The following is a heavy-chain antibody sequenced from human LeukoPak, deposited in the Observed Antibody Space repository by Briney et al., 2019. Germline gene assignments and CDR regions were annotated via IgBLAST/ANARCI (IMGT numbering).Heavy chain of an antibody. CDR3: ARSYFDVLTNYYMWLAP. D-gene: IGHD3-9*01. CDR1: GYTFTDYY. CDR2: INLNSGDT. Sequence: ASVKVSCKASGYTFTDYYIHWVRQAPGQGLEWMGWINLNSGDTYYAQNFQDRVTMTGDTSISTAYLGLSSLRSDDTAVSYCARSYFDVLTNYYMWLAPWGQGTLVTVSS. V-gene: IGHV1-2*02. J-gene: IGHJ5*02.